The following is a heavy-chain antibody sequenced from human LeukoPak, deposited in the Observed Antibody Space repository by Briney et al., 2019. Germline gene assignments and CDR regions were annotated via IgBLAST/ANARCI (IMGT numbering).Heavy chain of an antibody. CDR3: AKGGAAAGKFDY. V-gene: IGHV3-23*01. CDR1: GFTFSSYA. Sequence: PGGSLRLSCAASGFTFSSYAMSWVRQAPGKGLEWVSAISGSGGSTYYADSVKGRFTISRDNSKNTLYLQMNSLRAEDMAVYYCAKGGAAAGKFDYWGQGTLVTVSS. CDR2: ISGSGGST. D-gene: IGHD6-13*01. J-gene: IGHJ4*02.